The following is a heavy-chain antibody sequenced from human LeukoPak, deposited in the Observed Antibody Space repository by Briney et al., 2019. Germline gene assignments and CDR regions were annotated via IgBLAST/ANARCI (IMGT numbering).Heavy chain of an antibody. D-gene: IGHD1-1*01. CDR3: ARVDRNDVAFHSWFDH. Sequence: ASVKVSCKASGYTFTGYYMHWVRQAPGQGLEWMGWINPNSGGTNYAQKFQGRVTMTRDTSISTAYMELSRLRSDDTAVYYCARVDRNDVAFHSWFDHWGQGTLVTVSS. V-gene: IGHV1-2*02. CDR2: INPNSGGT. J-gene: IGHJ5*02. CDR1: GYTFTGYY.